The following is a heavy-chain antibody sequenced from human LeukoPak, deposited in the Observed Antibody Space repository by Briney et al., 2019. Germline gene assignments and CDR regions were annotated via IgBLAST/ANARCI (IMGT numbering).Heavy chain of an antibody. CDR3: ARLGYLYYFYF. Sequence: SETLSPTRPVSVPSLVNYYWSWIRPSPAKGLEFIGYMYDSGRFYYSPSLHSRVTMSLDTSENHCSLNLTPVTAADTAVDYGARLGYLYYFYFCGRGSLVTVSS. V-gene: IGHV4-59*08. CDR1: VPSLVNYY. CDR2: MYDSGRF. J-gene: IGHJ2*01. D-gene: IGHD1-1*01.